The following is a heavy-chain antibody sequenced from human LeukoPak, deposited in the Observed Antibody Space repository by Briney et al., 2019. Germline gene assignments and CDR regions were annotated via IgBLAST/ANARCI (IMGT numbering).Heavy chain of an antibody. J-gene: IGHJ6*02. D-gene: IGHD2-15*01. CDR2: ISAGGGST. CDR3: AKDLSSSGVYYYYGMDV. CDR1: GLTFSSYA. V-gene: IGHV3-23*01. Sequence: GGSLRLSCAASGLTFSSYAMSRVRQAPGKGLEWVSAISAGGGSTYYAGSVKGRFTISRDNSKNTLYLQMNSLRAEDTAVYYCAKDLSSSGVYYYYGMDVWGQGTTVTVSS.